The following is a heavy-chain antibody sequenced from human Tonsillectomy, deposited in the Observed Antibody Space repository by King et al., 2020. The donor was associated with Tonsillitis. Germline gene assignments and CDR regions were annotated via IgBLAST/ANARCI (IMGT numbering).Heavy chain of an antibody. Sequence: VQLVESGGGLVQPGGSLRLSCAASRFIFNNYWMSWVRQAPGKGLEWVANIKPDGSDRKYVDSVKGRFTISRDSAKNSLFLQMDSLRAEDTAVYYCTSHLRDSGSLYRAIEIWGHGTVVTVSS. D-gene: IGHD1-26*01. CDR3: TSHLRDSGSLYRAIEI. J-gene: IGHJ3*02. CDR1: RFIFNNYW. V-gene: IGHV3-7*03. CDR2: IKPDGSDR.